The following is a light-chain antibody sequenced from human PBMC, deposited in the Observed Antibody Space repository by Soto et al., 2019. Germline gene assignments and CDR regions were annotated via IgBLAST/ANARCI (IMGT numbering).Light chain of an antibody. J-gene: IGLJ1*01. CDR3: AAWDDRPGV. V-gene: IGLV1-47*01. CDR2: RNN. CDR1: SSNIGSNY. Sequence: QSVLTQPPSASGTPGQRVTISCSGSSSNIGSNYVYWYQQLPGTAPKLLIYRNNQRPSRAPDRCSGSKSGTSATLAIRGLRCEAEADYYCAAWDDRPGVFGSETKVTVL.